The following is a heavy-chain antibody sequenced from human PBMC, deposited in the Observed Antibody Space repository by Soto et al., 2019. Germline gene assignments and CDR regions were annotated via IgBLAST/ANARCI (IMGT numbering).Heavy chain of an antibody. D-gene: IGHD2-21*02. Sequence: SVKVSCKASGGTFSSYTISWVRQAPGQGLEWMGRIIPILGIANYAQKFQGRVTITADKSTSTAYMELSSLRSEDTAVYYCARVIPYCGGDCYPKDNWFDPWGQGTLVTVSS. V-gene: IGHV1-69*02. CDR3: ARVIPYCGGDCYPKDNWFDP. CDR2: IIPILGIA. CDR1: GGTFSSYT. J-gene: IGHJ5*02.